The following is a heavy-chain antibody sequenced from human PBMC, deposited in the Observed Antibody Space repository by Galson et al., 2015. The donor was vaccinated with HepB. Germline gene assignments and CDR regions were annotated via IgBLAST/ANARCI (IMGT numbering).Heavy chain of an antibody. V-gene: IGHV1-24*01. D-gene: IGHD3-10*01. CDR2: FDSEDGET. Sequence: SVQVSCKVSGYTLTELSMHWVRQAPGKGLEWMGGFDSEDGETIYAQKFQGRVTMTEDTSTDTAYMELSSLRSEDTAVYYCATLPRGGGSWYFELWGRGTLVTVSS. CDR3: ATLPRGGGSWYFEL. CDR1: GYTLTELS. J-gene: IGHJ2*01.